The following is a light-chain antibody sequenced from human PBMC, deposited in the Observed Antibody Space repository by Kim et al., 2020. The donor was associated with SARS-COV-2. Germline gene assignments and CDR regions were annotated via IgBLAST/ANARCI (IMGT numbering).Light chain of an antibody. CDR2: VGTGGIVG. V-gene: IGLV9-49*01. Sequence: CTLTSGYNDYKVDWYQQRPGKGPRFVMRVGTGGIVGSKGYGIPDCFSVSGSGLNRYLTIKNIQEEDESDYHCGTDHGTGSKFLVIFGGGTQLTVL. CDR1: SGYNDYK. CDR3: GTDHGTGSKFLVI. J-gene: IGLJ2*01.